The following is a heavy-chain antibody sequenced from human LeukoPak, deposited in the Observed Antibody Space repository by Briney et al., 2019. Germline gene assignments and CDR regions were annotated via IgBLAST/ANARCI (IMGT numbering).Heavy chain of an antibody. CDR1: GFTFSSYS. V-gene: IGHV3-48*04. CDR3: ASLDYKGGHYYYYYMDV. Sequence: GGSLRLSCAASGFTFSSYSMNWVRQAPGKGLEWVSYISSSSSTIYYADSVKGRFTISRDNAKNSLYLQMNSLRAEDTAVYYCASLDYKGGHYYYYYMDVWGKGTTVTVSS. D-gene: IGHD3/OR15-3a*01. CDR2: ISSSSSTI. J-gene: IGHJ6*03.